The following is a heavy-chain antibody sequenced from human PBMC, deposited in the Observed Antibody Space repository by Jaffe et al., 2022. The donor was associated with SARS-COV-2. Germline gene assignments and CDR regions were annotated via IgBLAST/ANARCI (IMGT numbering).Heavy chain of an antibody. J-gene: IGHJ6*03. Sequence: EVQLVESGGGLVQPGGSLRLSCAASGFTFSSYWMSWVRQAPGKGLEWVANIKQDGSEKYYVDSVKGRFTISRDNAKNSLYLQMNSLRAEDTAVYYCAREAHIAAAGYYYYYYMDVWGKGTTVTVSS. CDR2: IKQDGSEK. V-gene: IGHV3-7*01. D-gene: IGHD6-13*01. CDR3: AREAHIAAAGYYYYYYMDV. CDR1: GFTFSSYW.